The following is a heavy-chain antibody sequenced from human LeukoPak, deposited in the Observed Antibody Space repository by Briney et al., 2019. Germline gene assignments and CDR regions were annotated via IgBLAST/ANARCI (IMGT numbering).Heavy chain of an antibody. CDR2: IWYDGSNT. V-gene: IGHV3-33*03. CDR1: GFTFSSYG. CDR3: AKGGPTVSNYFDV. J-gene: IGHJ4*02. D-gene: IGHD1-26*01. Sequence: GGSLRLSCAASGFTFSSYGTHWVRPAPGKGLGWVAVIWYDGSNTYYADSVKGRFTISTDKSKNTLYMQINSLRAADTAVYFWAKGGPTVSNYFDVWGEGSQVTVS.